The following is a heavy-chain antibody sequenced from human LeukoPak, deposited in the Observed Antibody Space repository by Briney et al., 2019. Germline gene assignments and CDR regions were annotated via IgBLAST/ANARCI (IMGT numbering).Heavy chain of an antibody. D-gene: IGHD1-26*01. J-gene: IGHJ4*02. CDR3: AKDPSGSYFDY. V-gene: IGHV3-23*01. Sequence: GGSLRLSCAASGFTFSSYAMSWVRQPPGKGLERVSAISGSGGSTYYADSVKGRFTISRDNSENTLYLQMNSLRAEDTAVYYCAKDPSGSYFDYWGQGTLVTVSS. CDR1: GFTFSSYA. CDR2: ISGSGGST.